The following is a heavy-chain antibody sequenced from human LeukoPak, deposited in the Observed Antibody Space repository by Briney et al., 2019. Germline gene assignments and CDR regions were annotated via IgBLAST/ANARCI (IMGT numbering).Heavy chain of an antibody. CDR3: AKLRFLEWLLYDYFDY. CDR1: GFTFSSYA. Sequence: PGGSLRLSCAASGFTFSSYAMSWVRQAPGKGLEWVSAISGSGGSTYYADSVKGRFTISRDNSKNTLYLQMNSLRAEDTAVYYCAKLRFLEWLLYDYFDYWGQGTLVTVSS. D-gene: IGHD3-3*01. V-gene: IGHV3-23*01. CDR2: ISGSGGST. J-gene: IGHJ4*02.